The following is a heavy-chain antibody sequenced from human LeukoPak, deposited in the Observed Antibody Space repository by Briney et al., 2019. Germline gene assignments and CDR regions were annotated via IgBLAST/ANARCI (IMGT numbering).Heavy chain of an antibody. CDR3: AKDLGRYYYDSSGH. J-gene: IGHJ4*02. Sequence: GGSLRLSCAASGFTFSSYAMSWVRQAPGKGLEWASAISGSGGSTYYADSVKGRFTISRDNSKNTLYLQMNSLRAEDTAVYYCAKDLGRYYYDSSGHWGQGTLVTVSS. CDR1: GFTFSSYA. D-gene: IGHD3-22*01. V-gene: IGHV3-23*01. CDR2: ISGSGGST.